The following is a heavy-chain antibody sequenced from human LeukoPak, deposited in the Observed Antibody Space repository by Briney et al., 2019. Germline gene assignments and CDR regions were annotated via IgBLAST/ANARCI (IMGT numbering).Heavy chain of an antibody. CDR1: GYTFTGYY. CDR3: ARGTSSWYKDYYYYMDV. D-gene: IGHD6-13*01. CDR2: INPNSGGT. Sequence: ASVKVSCKASGYTFTGYYMHWVRQAPGQGLEWMGWINPNSGGTNYAQKFQGRVTMTRDTSISTAYMELSRLRSDDTAVYYCARGTSSWYKDYYYYMDVWGKGTTVTVSS. V-gene: IGHV1-2*02. J-gene: IGHJ6*03.